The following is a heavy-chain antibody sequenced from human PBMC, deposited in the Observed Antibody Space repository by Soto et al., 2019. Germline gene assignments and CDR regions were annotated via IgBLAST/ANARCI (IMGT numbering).Heavy chain of an antibody. Sequence: GGSLRLSCAASGFTFSSYAMSWVRQAPGKGLEGGSAISGSGGSTYYADSVKGRFTISRDNSKNTLYLQMNSLRAEDTAVYYGAKPSSGYSSSWYYYYGMDVWGQGTTVTVSS. CDR3: AKPSSGYSSSWYYYYGMDV. CDR2: ISGSGGST. J-gene: IGHJ6*02. V-gene: IGHV3-23*01. CDR1: GFTFSSYA. D-gene: IGHD6-13*01.